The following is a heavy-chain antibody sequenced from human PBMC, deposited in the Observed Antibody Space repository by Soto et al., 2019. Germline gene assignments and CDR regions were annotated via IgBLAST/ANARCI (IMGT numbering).Heavy chain of an antibody. V-gene: IGHV1-24*01. CDR2: FDPEDGET. CDR1: GYTLTELS. D-gene: IGHD3-22*01. Sequence: QVQLVQSGAEVKKPGASVKVSCKVSGYTLTELSMHWVRQAPGKGLEWMGGFDPEDGETIYAQKFQGRVTMTEDTSXXTXYXXLSSLRSEDTAVYYCATDRVGYYYDSSGYYFRFDPWGQGTLVTVSS. J-gene: IGHJ5*02. CDR3: ATDRVGYYYDSSGYYFRFDP.